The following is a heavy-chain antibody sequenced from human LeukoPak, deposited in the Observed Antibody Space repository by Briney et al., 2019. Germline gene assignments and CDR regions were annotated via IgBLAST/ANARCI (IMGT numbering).Heavy chain of an antibody. J-gene: IGHJ3*02. V-gene: IGHV3-21*01. CDR2: ITSSSYI. CDR1: GFTFSSYS. CDR3: AEGKDYYDSSGYPI. D-gene: IGHD3-22*01. Sequence: GGSLRLSCAASGFTFSSYSMSWVRQAPGKGLECVSSITSSSYIYYADSVKGRFTISRDNAKNSLYLQMNSLRAEDTAVYYCAEGKDYYDSSGYPIWGQGTMVTVSS.